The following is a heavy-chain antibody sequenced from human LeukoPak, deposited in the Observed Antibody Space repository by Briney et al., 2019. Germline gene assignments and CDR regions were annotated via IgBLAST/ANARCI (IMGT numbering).Heavy chain of an antibody. Sequence: GGSLRLSCAASGFTFSSYSMNWVRQAPGKGLEWVSSISSSSSYIYYADSVKGRFTISRDNAKNSLYLQMNSLRAEDTAVYYCARVFSGSYCLLYAFDIWGQGTMVTVSS. CDR3: ARVFSGSYCLLYAFDI. CDR2: ISSSSSYI. J-gene: IGHJ3*02. D-gene: IGHD1-26*01. CDR1: GFTFSSYS. V-gene: IGHV3-21*01.